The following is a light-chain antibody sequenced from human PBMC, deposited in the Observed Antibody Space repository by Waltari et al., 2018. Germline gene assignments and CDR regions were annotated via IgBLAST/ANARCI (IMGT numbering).Light chain of an antibody. Sequence: ELVLTQSPATLSVSPGERAALSCKASQNVGSQLGWYQQRPGQAPRLLIDDVSNRASGVPARFSGSGSGTDFTLTISSLEPEDVAVYDCQQRDSWPLTFGGGTKVEIK. J-gene: IGKJ4*01. CDR1: QNVGSQ. CDR2: DVS. CDR3: QQRDSWPLT. V-gene: IGKV3-11*01.